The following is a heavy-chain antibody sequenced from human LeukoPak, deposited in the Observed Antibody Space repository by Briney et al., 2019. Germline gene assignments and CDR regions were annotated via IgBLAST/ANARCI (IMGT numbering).Heavy chain of an antibody. CDR2: IYYSGST. V-gene: IGHV4-59*01. CDR1: GGSISSYY. Sequence: PSETLSLTCTVSGGSISSYYWSWIRQPPGKGLEWIGYIYYSGSTNYNPSLKSRVTMSVDTSKNQFSLKLSSVTAADTAIYYCVREGVVAGNFDYWGQGTLVTVSS. CDR3: VREGVVAGNFDY. D-gene: IGHD2-15*01. J-gene: IGHJ4*02.